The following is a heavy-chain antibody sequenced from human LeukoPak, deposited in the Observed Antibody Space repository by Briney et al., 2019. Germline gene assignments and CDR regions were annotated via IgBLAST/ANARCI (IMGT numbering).Heavy chain of an antibody. J-gene: IGHJ4*02. Sequence: SETLSLTCAVSGGSISSGGYSWSWIRQPPGKGLEWMVYIYHSGSTYYNPSLKSRVTISVDRSKTQFSLKLSCVTAADTAVYYCARVRGCSGGSCFPPGYFDYWGQGTLVTVSS. CDR2: IYHSGST. CDR3: ARVRGCSGGSCFPPGYFDY. V-gene: IGHV4-30-2*01. D-gene: IGHD2-15*01. CDR1: GGSISSGGYS.